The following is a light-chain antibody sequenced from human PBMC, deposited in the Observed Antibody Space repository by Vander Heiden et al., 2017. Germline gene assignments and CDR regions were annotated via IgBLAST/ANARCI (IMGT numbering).Light chain of an antibody. CDR3: QQYYSTIFT. J-gene: IGKJ3*01. CDR1: QSVLYSSNNKNY. V-gene: IGKV4-1*01. CDR2: WAS. Sequence: DIVMTQSPDSLAVSLGERATTNCKSSQSVLYSSNNKNYLAWYQQKPGQPPKLLIYWASTRESGVPDRFSGSGSGTDFTLTISSLQAEDVAVYYCQQYYSTIFTFGPGTKVXIK.